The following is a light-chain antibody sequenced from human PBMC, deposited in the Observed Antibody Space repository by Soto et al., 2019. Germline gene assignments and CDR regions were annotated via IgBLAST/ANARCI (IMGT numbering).Light chain of an antibody. CDR1: QSIPSSS. V-gene: IGKV3-20*01. CDR3: QQYDYSPRT. CDR2: RAS. Sequence: EILLTQSPATLSLSPGERATLSCRSSQSIPSSSLGWYQQKPGQSPRLLISRASDRATGIPDRFSGSGSGTDFTRTINSLEPEDFAVYYCQQYDYSPRTFGQGTKVDI. J-gene: IGKJ1*01.